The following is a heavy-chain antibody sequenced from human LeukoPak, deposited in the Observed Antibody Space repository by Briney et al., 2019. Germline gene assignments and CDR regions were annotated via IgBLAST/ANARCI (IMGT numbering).Heavy chain of an antibody. CDR1: GFTFSSYA. CDR3: AKSGRDYPYYFDY. J-gene: IGHJ4*02. CDR2: ISGSGGST. V-gene: IGHV3-23*01. D-gene: IGHD4-17*01. Sequence: GGSLRLSCAASGFTFSSYAMSWVRQAPGKGLEWVSAISGSGGSTYYAASVKGRFTISRDNSKNTLYLQMNSLRAEDTAVYYCAKSGRDYPYYFDYWGQGTLVTVSS.